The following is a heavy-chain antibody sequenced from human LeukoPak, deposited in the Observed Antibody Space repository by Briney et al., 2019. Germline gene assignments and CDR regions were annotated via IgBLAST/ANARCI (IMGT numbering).Heavy chain of an antibody. CDR1: GFTFSSYA. CDR3: AKGEIAVAGPFDY. CDR2: ISGSGGST. V-gene: IGHV3-23*01. J-gene: IGHJ4*02. D-gene: IGHD6-19*01. Sequence: GGSLRLSCAASGFTFSSYAMSWVRQAPGKGLEWVSAISGSGGSTYYADSVKGRFTISRDNSKHTLYLQMNSQRAEDTAVYYCAKGEIAVAGPFDYWGEGTLVSVSS.